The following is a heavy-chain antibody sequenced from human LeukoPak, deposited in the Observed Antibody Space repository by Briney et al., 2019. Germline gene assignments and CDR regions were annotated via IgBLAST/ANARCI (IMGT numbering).Heavy chain of an antibody. CDR2: IYYSGST. CDR3: AGHYGSGSYYNVVGGFRFDP. V-gene: IGHV4-39*07. D-gene: IGHD3-10*01. CDR1: GGSINTDSYF. Sequence: PSETLSLTCTVSGGSINTDSYFWGWVRQPPGKGLEWIGSIYYSGSTYYNPSLKSRVTMSVDTSKNQFSLKLSSVTAADTAVYYCAGHYGSGSYYNVVGGFRFDPWGQGTLVTVSS. J-gene: IGHJ5*02.